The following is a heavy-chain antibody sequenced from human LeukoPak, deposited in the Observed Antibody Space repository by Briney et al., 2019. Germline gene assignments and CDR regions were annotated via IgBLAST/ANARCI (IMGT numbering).Heavy chain of an antibody. CDR1: GYSFTSYW. J-gene: IGHJ4*02. D-gene: IGHD2-2*01. Sequence: GESLKISCKGSGYSFTSYWIGWVHQMPGKGLEWMGIIYPGDSDTRYSPSFQGQVTISADKSISTAYLQWSSLKPSDTAMYYCARVYYCSSTSCYPYYFDYWGQGALVTVSS. V-gene: IGHV5-51*07. CDR2: IYPGDSDT. CDR3: ARVYYCSSTSCYPYYFDY.